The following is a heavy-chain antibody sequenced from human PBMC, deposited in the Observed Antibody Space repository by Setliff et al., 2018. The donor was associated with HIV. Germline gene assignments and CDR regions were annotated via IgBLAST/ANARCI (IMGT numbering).Heavy chain of an antibody. J-gene: IGHJ6*02. Sequence: SETLSLTCTVSGAPLSSYYLNWIRQPPGKGLEWIGYIFYSGTTNYNPSLKSRVTISIDTSKNHFSLTLNSVTAADSAVYYCARVEAKVRGATYGMDVWGQGTTVTVSS. CDR3: ARVEAKVRGATYGMDV. CDR1: GAPLSSYY. CDR2: IFYSGTT. V-gene: IGHV4-59*01. D-gene: IGHD3-10*01.